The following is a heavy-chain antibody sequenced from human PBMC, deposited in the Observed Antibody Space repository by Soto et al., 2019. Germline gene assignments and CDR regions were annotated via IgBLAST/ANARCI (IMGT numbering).Heavy chain of an antibody. Sequence: EVQLLESGGGLVQPGGSLRLSCAASGLIFETYSMSWVRQPPGKGLEWVSGISGAGGSTYYADSVKGRFTISRGNSKNTLYLQVNSLRTEDTAVYYCAKSWGNTWELYYFDSWGQGTLVTVSS. CDR3: AKSWGNTWELYYFDS. CDR2: ISGAGGST. J-gene: IGHJ4*02. D-gene: IGHD1-7*01. CDR1: GLIFETYS. V-gene: IGHV3-23*01.